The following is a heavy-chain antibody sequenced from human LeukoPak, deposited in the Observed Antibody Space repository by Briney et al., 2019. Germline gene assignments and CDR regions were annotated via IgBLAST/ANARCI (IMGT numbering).Heavy chain of an antibody. Sequence: GGSLRLSCAASGFTFSSYAMYWVRQAPGKGLEWVAVISYDGSDKFYADSVKGRFTISRDSSKNTLYLQMNSLRAEDTAVYYCAKVMIAAGPRGYGLFDYWGQGTLVTVSS. CDR1: GFTFSSYA. CDR3: AKVMIAAGPRGYGLFDY. J-gene: IGHJ4*02. D-gene: IGHD6-13*01. CDR2: ISYDGSDK. V-gene: IGHV3-30*04.